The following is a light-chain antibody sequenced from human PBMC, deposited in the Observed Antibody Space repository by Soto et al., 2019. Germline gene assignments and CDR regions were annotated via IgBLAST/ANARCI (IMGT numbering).Light chain of an antibody. Sequence: EIVLTQSPGTLSLSPGDRATLSCRASQTVSSSYLAWYRQKPGQAPSLLIYDASSRATGLPDRFSGSGSGTDFTLTISRLEPEDFSAYYYQQYGSSPDTFGQGTKLEIK. J-gene: IGKJ2*01. V-gene: IGKV3-20*01. CDR1: QTVSSSY. CDR2: DAS. CDR3: QQYGSSPDT.